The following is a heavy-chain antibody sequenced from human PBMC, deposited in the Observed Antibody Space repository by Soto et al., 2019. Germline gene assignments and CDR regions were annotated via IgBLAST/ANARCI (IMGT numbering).Heavy chain of an antibody. V-gene: IGHV4-31*03. CDR3: ARDPGHSSSSRGGWFDP. Sequence: SETLSLTCTVSGGSISSGGYYWSWIRQHPGKGPEWIGYTYYSGSTYYNPSLKSRVTISVDTSKNQFSLKLSSVTAADTAVYYCARDPGHSSSSRGGWFDPWGQGTLVTVSS. CDR2: TYYSGST. D-gene: IGHD6-6*01. J-gene: IGHJ5*02. CDR1: GGSISSGGYY.